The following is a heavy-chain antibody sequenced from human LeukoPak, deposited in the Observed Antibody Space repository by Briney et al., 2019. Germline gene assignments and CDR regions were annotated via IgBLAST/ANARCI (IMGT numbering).Heavy chain of an antibody. CDR1: GGSFSGYY. Sequence: SETLSLTCAVYGGSFSGYYWSWIRQPPGKGLEWIGEINHSGSTNYNPSLKSRVTISVDTSKNKFSLKLSSVTAADTAVYYCARAGLRYFDWLLDDGIDYWGQGTLVTVSS. CDR3: ARAGLRYFDWLLDDGIDY. D-gene: IGHD3-9*01. V-gene: IGHV4-34*01. CDR2: INHSGST. J-gene: IGHJ4*02.